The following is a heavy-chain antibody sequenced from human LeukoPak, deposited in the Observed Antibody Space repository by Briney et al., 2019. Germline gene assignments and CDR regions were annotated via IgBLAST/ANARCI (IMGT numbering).Heavy chain of an antibody. D-gene: IGHD1-26*01. CDR2: IDKKTKNYET. CDR1: GFTFSDCS. Sequence: GGSLRHSCAASGFTFSDCSIHWVRQASGKGLEWVGLIDKKTKNYETAYAASVRGRFTISRDDSQNTAYLQMYSLETEDTALFYCTRDAGTYNWLDPWGQGTLVTVSS. V-gene: IGHV3-73*01. CDR3: TRDAGTYNWLDP. J-gene: IGHJ5*02.